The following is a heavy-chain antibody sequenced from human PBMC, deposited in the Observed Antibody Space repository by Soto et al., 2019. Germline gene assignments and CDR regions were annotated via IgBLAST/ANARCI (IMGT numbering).Heavy chain of an antibody. V-gene: IGHV1-69*13. D-gene: IGHD2-2*02. CDR1: GGTLSSYA. Sequence: SGKVSCKASGGTLSSYAISWVRQAPGQGLEWMGGIIPIFGTANYAQKFQGRVTITADESTSTAYMELSSLRSEDTAVYYCARELCSSTSCYTNYYYYGMDVWGQGTTVTVSS. CDR2: IIPIFGTA. CDR3: ARELCSSTSCYTNYYYYGMDV. J-gene: IGHJ6*02.